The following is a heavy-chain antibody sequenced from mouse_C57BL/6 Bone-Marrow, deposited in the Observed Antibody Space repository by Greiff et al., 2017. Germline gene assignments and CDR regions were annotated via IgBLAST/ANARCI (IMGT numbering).Heavy chain of an antibody. CDR1: GYTFTGYW. CDR3: ASGEKFYYYPLGGAY. J-gene: IGHJ3*01. V-gene: IGHV1-9*01. Sequence: QVQLQQSGAELMKPGASVKLSCKATGYTFTGYWIEWVKQRPGHGLEWIGEILPGSGSTNYNEKFQGKATSTADTSSNTAYMQLSSLTTEDSAIYYCASGEKFYYYPLGGAYWGQGTLVTVSA. CDR2: ILPGSGST. D-gene: IGHD1-1*01.